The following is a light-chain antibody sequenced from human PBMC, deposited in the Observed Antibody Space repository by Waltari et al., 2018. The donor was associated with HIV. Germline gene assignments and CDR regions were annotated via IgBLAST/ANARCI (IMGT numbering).Light chain of an antibody. CDR1: SSNIGAGFD. J-gene: IGLJ3*02. CDR3: QSYDTSLSGSGVV. CDR2: GNN. V-gene: IGLV1-40*01. Sequence: QFVLTQPPSVSGVPGQRVTLSCTGTSSNIGAGFDVHWYQQLPGTAPKLLVYGNNNRPSGVPDRFSGSKSGTSASLAITGLQPEDEANYYCQSYDTSLSGSGVVFGGGTKLTVL.